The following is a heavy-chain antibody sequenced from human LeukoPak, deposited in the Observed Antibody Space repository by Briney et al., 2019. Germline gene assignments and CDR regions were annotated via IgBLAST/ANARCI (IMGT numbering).Heavy chain of an antibody. CDR1: GFTVNSYY. J-gene: IGHJ4*02. CDR3: AREGMATIDY. Sequence: GGSLRLSCAASGFTVNSYYMTWVRQAPGKGLEWVANIKQDGSEKCYVDSVKGRFTISRDNAKNSLYLQMNSLRAEDTAVYYCAREGMATIDYWGQGTLVTVSS. CDR2: IKQDGSEK. D-gene: IGHD5-24*01. V-gene: IGHV3-7*01.